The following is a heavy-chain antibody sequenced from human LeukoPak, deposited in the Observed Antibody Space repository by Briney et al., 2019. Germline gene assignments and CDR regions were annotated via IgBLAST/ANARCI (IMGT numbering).Heavy chain of an antibody. D-gene: IGHD3-22*01. CDR1: GFTFRNYG. Sequence: GGSLRLSCAAAGFTFRNYGMHWVRHAPGKGLEGVAVIWYDGSNKYYADSVKGRFTISRDNSKNTLYLQMNSLRAEDTAVYYCARDYYDTSGYYYALDYWGQGTLVTVSS. CDR2: IWYDGSNK. V-gene: IGHV3-33*01. J-gene: IGHJ4*02. CDR3: ARDYYDTSGYYYALDY.